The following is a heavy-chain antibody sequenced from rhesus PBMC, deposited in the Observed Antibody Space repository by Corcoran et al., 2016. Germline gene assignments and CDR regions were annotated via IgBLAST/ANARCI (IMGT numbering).Heavy chain of an antibody. CDR3: ARGSGSFYY. CDR1: GGSISSSY. Sequence: QLQLQESGPGLVKPSETLSVTCAVSGGSISSSYWSWVRQAPGKGLEWIGYIYGSGSSNNYNPSLKSRVTLSVDTSKNQLSLKLSSVTTADTAVYYCARGSGSFYYWGQGVLVTVSS. D-gene: IGHD6-25*01. J-gene: IGHJ4*01. V-gene: IGHV4-169*01. CDR2: IYGSGSSN.